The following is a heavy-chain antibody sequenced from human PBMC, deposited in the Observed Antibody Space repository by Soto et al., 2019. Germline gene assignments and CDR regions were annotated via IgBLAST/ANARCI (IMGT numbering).Heavy chain of an antibody. D-gene: IGHD6-19*01. Sequence: ASVKVSCKASGYTFTSYDINWVRQATGQGLEWMGWMNPNSGNTGYAQKFQGRVTMTRNTSISTAYMELSSLRSEDTAVYYCGRRGQWLTYDAFDIWGQGTMVTVSS. J-gene: IGHJ3*02. CDR3: GRRGQWLTYDAFDI. CDR1: GYTFTSYD. CDR2: MNPNSGNT. V-gene: IGHV1-8*01.